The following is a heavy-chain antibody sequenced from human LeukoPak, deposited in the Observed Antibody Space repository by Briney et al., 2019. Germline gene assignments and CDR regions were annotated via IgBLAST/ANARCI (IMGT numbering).Heavy chain of an antibody. CDR1: GGSFSGYY. Sequence: PSETLSLTCAVYGGSFSGYYWSWIRQPPGKGLEWMGEINHSGSTNYNPSLKSQVTISVDTSKNQFSMKLSSVTAADTAIYYCARAGGLEWLLYDRDFDYWGQGTLVTVSS. V-gene: IGHV4-34*01. CDR2: INHSGST. J-gene: IGHJ4*02. CDR3: ARAGGLEWLLYDRDFDY. D-gene: IGHD3-3*01.